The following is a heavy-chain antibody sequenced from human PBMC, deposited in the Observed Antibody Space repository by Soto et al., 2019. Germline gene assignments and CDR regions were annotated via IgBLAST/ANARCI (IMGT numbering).Heavy chain of an antibody. CDR2: ISYSGST. CDR3: ARDIIGVGSDY. D-gene: IGHD3-3*01. V-gene: IGHV4-59*02. J-gene: IGHJ4*02. Sequence: SETLSLTCTVSGGSATSNHWSWIRQSPEKGLEWIGYISYSGSTNYKPSLKSRVTISIDTSKNQFSLKLSSVTAADTAVYYCARDIIGVGSDYWGQGTPVTVSS. CDR1: GGSATSNH.